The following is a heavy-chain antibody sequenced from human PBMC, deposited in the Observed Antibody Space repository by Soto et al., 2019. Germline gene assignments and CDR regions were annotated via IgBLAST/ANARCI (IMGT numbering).Heavy chain of an antibody. J-gene: IGHJ4*02. CDR2: IIPIFGTA. D-gene: IGHD6-6*01. Sequence: AVKVSCKASGGTFSSYAISWVRQAPGQGLEWMGGIIPIFGTANYAEKFQGRVTITADESTSTAYMELSSLRSEDTAVYYCARGRGIAARRGNFDYWGQGTLVTVSS. CDR1: GGTFSSYA. CDR3: ARGRGIAARRGNFDY. V-gene: IGHV1-69*13.